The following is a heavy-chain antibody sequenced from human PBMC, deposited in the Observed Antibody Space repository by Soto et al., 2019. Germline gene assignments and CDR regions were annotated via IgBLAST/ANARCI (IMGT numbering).Heavy chain of an antibody. J-gene: IGHJ5*01. CDR3: SREDSRWFDS. CDR2: IYHSGTT. V-gene: IGHV4-59*01. Sequence: SKPLSITCTVSADSIRSYYWSWIRQSPGKGLEWIGYIYHSGTTSYNPSLKSRVIIPINTSKNQFSLKLNSVTAADTAVYYCSREDSRWFDSCGQGSLVTVSS. CDR1: ADSIRSYY.